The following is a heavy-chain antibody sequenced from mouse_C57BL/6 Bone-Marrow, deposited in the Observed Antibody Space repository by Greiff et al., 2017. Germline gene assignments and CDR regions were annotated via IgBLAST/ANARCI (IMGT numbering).Heavy chain of an antibody. Sequence: QVQLQQSGAELAKPGASVKLSCKASGYTFTSYWMHWVKQRPGQGLEWIGYINPSSGYTKYNQKFKDKATLTADKSSSTAYMQLSSLTYEDSAVYYCARGPVYDYDVRGRRAMDYWGQGTSVTVSS. D-gene: IGHD2-4*01. J-gene: IGHJ4*01. CDR3: ARGPVYDYDVRGRRAMDY. CDR1: GYTFTSYW. V-gene: IGHV1-7*01. CDR2: INPSSGYT.